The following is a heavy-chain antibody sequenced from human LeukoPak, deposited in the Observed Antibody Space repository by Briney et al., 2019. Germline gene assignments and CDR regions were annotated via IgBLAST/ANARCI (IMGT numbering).Heavy chain of an antibody. CDR1: GFTFGHYA. V-gene: IGHV3-9*01. J-gene: IGHJ4*02. CDR2: ISWNSDSI. Sequence: GGSLRLSCAASGFTFGHYAMHWVRQGPGKGLEWVASISWNSDSIGYADSVKGRFPISRDNAKNSLYLQMNSLRDEDTALFYCAKGGVWGSGFFISFHYWGQGTLVSVPS. CDR3: AKGGVWGSGFFISFHY. D-gene: IGHD3-16*01.